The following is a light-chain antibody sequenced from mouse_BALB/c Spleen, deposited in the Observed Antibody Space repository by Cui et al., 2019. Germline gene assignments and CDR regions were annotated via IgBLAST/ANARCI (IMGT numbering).Light chain of an antibody. CDR3: QQHYSTPYT. CDR1: QSLLNSSNQKNY. Sequence: DIVITQSPISLAMSVGQKVTMSCKSSQSLLNSSNQKNYLAWYQQKPEQSTKLLVCFASTWESGVPDRFIGSGSGTDFTLTISSVQAEDLADYFSQQHYSTPYTFGGGTKLEIK. J-gene: IGKJ2*01. CDR2: FAS. V-gene: IGKV8-24*01.